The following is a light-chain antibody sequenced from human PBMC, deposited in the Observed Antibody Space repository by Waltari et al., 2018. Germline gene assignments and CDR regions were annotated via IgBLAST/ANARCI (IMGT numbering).Light chain of an antibody. CDR2: KGT. J-gene: IGLJ3*02. V-gene: IGLV8-61*01. CDR1: SGSVSTTSY. CDR3: SLYMGSGIWV. Sequence: QTVVTQEPSLSVSPGGTVTLTCALTSGSVSTTSYATWYQQTPGQPPRTLVYKGTSRSSGVPERFSGSVLGNSVALTITGAQADDESNYYGSLYMGSGIWVFGGGTKLTVL.